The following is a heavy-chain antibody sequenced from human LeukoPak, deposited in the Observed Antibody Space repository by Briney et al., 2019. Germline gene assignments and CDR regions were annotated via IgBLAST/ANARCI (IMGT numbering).Heavy chain of an antibody. CDR1: GFSFSTYT. V-gene: IGHV3-21*01. CDR3: ARPITMIVLSTNPSGDAFDI. J-gene: IGHJ3*02. D-gene: IGHD3-22*01. Sequence: PGGSLRLSCAASGFSFSTYTMNWVRQAPGKGLEWVSSISSSSSYMYYADSMKGRFTISRDNAKNSLYLQMNSLRAEDTAVYYCARPITMIVLSTNPSGDAFDIWGQGTMVTVSS. CDR2: ISSSSSYM.